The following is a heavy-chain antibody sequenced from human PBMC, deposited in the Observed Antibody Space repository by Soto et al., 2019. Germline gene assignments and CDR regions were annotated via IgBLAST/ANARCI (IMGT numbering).Heavy chain of an antibody. D-gene: IGHD2-8*01. CDR2: IHYSGTT. CDR3: ARYNSYAIDY. Sequence: SETLSLTCTVSGTSISSYYWSWIRQPPGKGLEWIANIHYSGTTNYNPSLASRVTLSVDTPKNQFSLKMTSVTAADRAMYFCARYNSYAIDYWGRGTLVTVSS. CDR1: GTSISSYY. J-gene: IGHJ4*02. V-gene: IGHV4-59*01.